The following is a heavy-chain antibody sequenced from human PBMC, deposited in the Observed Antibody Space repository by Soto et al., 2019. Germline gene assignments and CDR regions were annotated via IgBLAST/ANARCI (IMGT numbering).Heavy chain of an antibody. CDR1: GFTFSSYA. CDR2: ISGTGVGT. J-gene: IGHJ3*02. D-gene: IGHD4-17*01. CDR3: AKCMTTVTTFPFDI. V-gene: IGHV3-23*01. Sequence: EVRLLESGGGLVQPGGSLRLSCAASGFTFSSYAMSWVRQAPGKGLEWVSAISGTGVGTYYADSVKGRFTISRDNSKNTLYLQMNSLRGEDTAVDYCAKCMTTVTTFPFDIWGQGTMVTVSS.